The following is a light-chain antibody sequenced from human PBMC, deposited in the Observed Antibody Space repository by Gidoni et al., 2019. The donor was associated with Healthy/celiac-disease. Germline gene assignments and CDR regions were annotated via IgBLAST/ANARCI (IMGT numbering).Light chain of an antibody. Sequence: QSALTQPRSVSGSPGQSVTISCTGTSSAVGGYNYVSWYQQHPGKATKLMIYDVSKRPSGVPDRFSGSKSGNTASLTISGLQAEDEADYYCCSYAGSYTWVFGGGTKLTVL. CDR1: SSAVGGYNY. CDR3: CSYAGSYTWV. J-gene: IGLJ3*02. CDR2: DVS. V-gene: IGLV2-11*01.